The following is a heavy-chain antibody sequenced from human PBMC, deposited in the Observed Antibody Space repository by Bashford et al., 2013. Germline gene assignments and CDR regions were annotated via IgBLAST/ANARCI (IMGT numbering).Heavy chain of an antibody. CDR3: AKDGGDSSGYRPPYAFDI. D-gene: IGHD3-22*01. CDR1: GFTFSSCG. J-gene: IGHJ3*02. Sequence: GSLRLSCAASGFTFSSCGMHWVRQAPGKGLEWVAVISYDGSNKYYADSVKGRFTISRDNSKNTLYLQMNSLRAEDTAVYYCAKDGGDSSGYRPPYAFDIWGQGTMVTVSS. V-gene: IGHV3-30*18. CDR2: ISYDGSNK.